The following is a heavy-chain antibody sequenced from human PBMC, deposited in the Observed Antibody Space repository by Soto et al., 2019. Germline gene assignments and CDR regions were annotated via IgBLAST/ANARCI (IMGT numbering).Heavy chain of an antibody. D-gene: IGHD3-10*01. CDR3: ARDRRVPLWFGSTASLMDV. CDR1: GGSFSGYY. J-gene: IGHJ6*02. CDR2: INHSGST. V-gene: IGHV4-34*01. Sequence: PSETLSLTCAVYGGSFSGYYWSWIRQPPGKGLEWIGEINHSGSTNYNPSLKSQVTISVDTSKNQFSLKLSSVTAADTSVYYCARDRRVPLWFGSTASLMDVWGQGTTVT.